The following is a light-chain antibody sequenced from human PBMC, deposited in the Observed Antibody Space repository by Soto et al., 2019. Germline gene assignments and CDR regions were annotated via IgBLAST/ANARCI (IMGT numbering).Light chain of an antibody. Sequence: QSVLTQPASVSGSPGQSITISCTGTSSDVGGYNYVSWYQQLPGKAPKLMIYEVSNRPSGISDRFSGSKSGNTASLTISGLQGDDEADYYCTSFTFSSSLVFGTGTKVTVL. CDR1: SSDVGGYNY. J-gene: IGLJ1*01. V-gene: IGLV2-14*01. CDR2: EVS. CDR3: TSFTFSSSLV.